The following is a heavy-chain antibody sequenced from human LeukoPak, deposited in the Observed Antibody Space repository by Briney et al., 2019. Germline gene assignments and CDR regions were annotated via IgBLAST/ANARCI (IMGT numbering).Heavy chain of an antibody. CDR1: GFSLSTSGMR. D-gene: IGHD2-2*01. CDR2: IDWDDDK. J-gene: IGHJ3*02. V-gene: IGHV2-70*04. CDR3: ARSRGYCSSTCCLDAFDI. Sequence: SGPTLVNPTQTLTLTCTFSGFSLSTSGMRVSWIRQPPGKALEWLARIDWDDDKFYSTSLKTRLTISKDTSKNQVVLTMTNMDPVGTATYYCARSRGYCSSTCCLDAFDIWGQGTMVTVSS.